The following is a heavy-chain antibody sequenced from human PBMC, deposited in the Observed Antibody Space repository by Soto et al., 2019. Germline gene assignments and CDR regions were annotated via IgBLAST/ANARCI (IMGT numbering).Heavy chain of an antibody. J-gene: IGHJ4*02. CDR1: GLTFPRIR. Sequence: EVQLVESGGALVKPGGSLSPSWAPLGLTFPRIRLNWVGQVPGKGLEWGSSISITTNYISYPDSMKGRFTVSRDNAKNSVYLEMNSLSAEDTAVYYCARESEDLTSNFDYWGQGTLVTVSS. CDR2: ISITTNYI. V-gene: IGHV3-21*01. CDR3: ARESEDLTSNFDY.